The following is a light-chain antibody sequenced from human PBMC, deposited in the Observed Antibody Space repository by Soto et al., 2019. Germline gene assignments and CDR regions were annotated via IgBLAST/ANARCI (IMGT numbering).Light chain of an antibody. CDR2: DAS. CDR3: QQYDNLPLT. J-gene: IGKJ3*01. Sequence: DIQFTHSPSSLPASVGDRVTITCQSTQDITKYLNWYQQKPGTAPKVLISDASNLETGVPPRFSGSGSGTEFSLTISGLQPEDFATYYCQQYDNLPLTLGPGTKVDIK. V-gene: IGKV1-33*01. CDR1: QDITKY.